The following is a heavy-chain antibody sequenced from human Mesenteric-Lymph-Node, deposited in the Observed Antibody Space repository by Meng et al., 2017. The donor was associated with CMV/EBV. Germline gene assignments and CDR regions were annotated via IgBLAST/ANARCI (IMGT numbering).Heavy chain of an antibody. CDR2: INPNSGGT. J-gene: IGHJ4*02. CDR3: ARDHRGVLMVYASWYFDY. D-gene: IGHD2-8*01. V-gene: IGHV1-2*02. Sequence: TFTGYYMHWVRQAPGQGLEWMGWINPNSGGTNYAQKFQGRVTMTRDTSISTAYMELSRLRSDDTAVYYCARDHRGVLMVYASWYFDYWGQGTLVTVSS. CDR1: TFTGYY.